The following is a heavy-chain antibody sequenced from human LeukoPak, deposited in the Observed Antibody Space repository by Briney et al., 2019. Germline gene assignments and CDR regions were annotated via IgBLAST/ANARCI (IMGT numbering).Heavy chain of an antibody. CDR1: GGSFSGYY. CDR2: INHRGST. CDR3: AAASGGHNYGMDV. J-gene: IGHJ6*02. V-gene: IGHV4-34*01. D-gene: IGHD2-15*01. Sequence: PSETLSLTCAVYGGSFSGYYWSWIRQPPGKGLEWIGEINHRGSTNYNPSLKSRVTMSVDTSKKQFSLKLSSVTAADTAVYYCAAASGGHNYGMDVWGQGTTVTVSS.